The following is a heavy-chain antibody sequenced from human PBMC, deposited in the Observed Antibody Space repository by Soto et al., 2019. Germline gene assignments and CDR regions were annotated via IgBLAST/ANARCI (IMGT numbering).Heavy chain of an antibody. V-gene: IGHV4-39*01. D-gene: IGHD3-3*01. CDR2: LYSSGST. CDR3: ATSYSAAWYDFPWYFAL. Sequence: QLQLQESGPGLLKPSETLSLTCTVSGGSITSDNSYWGWIRQPPGKGLEWIGSLYSSGSTYYNPSLRSRVTISVNTSKNQFSLKQHSVTAADTALYYCATSYSAAWYDFPWYFALWGRGTLVTVSS. CDR1: GGSITSDNSY. J-gene: IGHJ2*01.